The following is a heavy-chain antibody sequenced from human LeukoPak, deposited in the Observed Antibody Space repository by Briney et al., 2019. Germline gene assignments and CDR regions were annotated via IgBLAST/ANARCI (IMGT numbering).Heavy chain of an antibody. CDR2: IYHSGNT. D-gene: IGHD3-10*01. Sequence: SEILSLTCTLSGYSISSGYYWGVIRQPPGEGLARIGCIYHSGNTYYNPSLKTRVTISVDTSKNPFSLKLTSVTAADTAVYYCATGRRGVTTGRFDYWGQGTLVTVSS. CDR1: GYSISSGYY. CDR3: ATGRRGVTTGRFDY. J-gene: IGHJ4*02. V-gene: IGHV4-38-2*02.